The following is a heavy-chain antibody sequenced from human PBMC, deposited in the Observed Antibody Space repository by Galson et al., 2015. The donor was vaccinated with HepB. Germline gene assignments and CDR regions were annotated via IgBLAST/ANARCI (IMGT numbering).Heavy chain of an antibody. V-gene: IGHV4-39*01. CDR2: IYYVGNT. D-gene: IGHD5-24*01. J-gene: IGHJ5*02. CDR1: GASISGGTYY. CDR3: ARRRLSRWLQSGRGDWFDP. Sequence: ETLSLTCAVSGASISGGTYYWGWIRQPPGRGLEWLGTIYYVGNTYYNPSLKSRGTISVDKSKNQFSLKLSSVTAADTAIYYCARRRLSRWLQSGRGDWFDPWGQGTLVTVSS.